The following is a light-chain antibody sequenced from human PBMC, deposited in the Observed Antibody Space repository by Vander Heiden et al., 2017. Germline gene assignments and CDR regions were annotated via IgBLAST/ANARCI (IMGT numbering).Light chain of an antibody. V-gene: IGLV3-25*03. Sequence: SSELTQPPSVSVSPGQTARITCSGDAVPKQYAYWYQQKPGQAPVLVIYKDSERPSGIPERFSGSSSGTTVTLTISGVQAEDEADYYCQSADSSGTYVVFGGGTKLTVL. CDR1: AVPKQY. CDR3: QSADSSGTYVV. CDR2: KDS. J-gene: IGLJ2*01.